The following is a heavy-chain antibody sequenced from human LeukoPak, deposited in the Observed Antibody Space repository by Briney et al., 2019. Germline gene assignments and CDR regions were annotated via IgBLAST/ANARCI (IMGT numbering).Heavy chain of an antibody. V-gene: IGHV1-2*06. CDR1: GYTFTGYY. Sequence: ASVKVSCKASGYTFTGYYVHWVRQAPGHGLEWMGRINPNSGGTNYAQKFQGRVTMTRDTSISTAYMELIILRSDDTAVYYCARGDYMVNWFDPWGQGTLVTVSS. D-gene: IGHD4-11*01. J-gene: IGHJ5*02. CDR3: ARGDYMVNWFDP. CDR2: INPNSGGT.